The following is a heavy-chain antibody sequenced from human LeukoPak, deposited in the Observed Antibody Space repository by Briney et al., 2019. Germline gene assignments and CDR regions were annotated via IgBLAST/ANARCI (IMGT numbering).Heavy chain of an antibody. V-gene: IGHV3-33*06. J-gene: IGHJ4*02. Sequence: GRSLRLSCAASGFTFRNYGMHWVRQAPGKELEWVAVIWYDGSNKYYADSVKGRFTFSRDNSKNTLYLQMNSLRAEDTAVYYCAKEYCSNSVCHSLDYWGQGTLVTVSS. D-gene: IGHD2-8*01. CDR1: GFTFRNYG. CDR3: AKEYCSNSVCHSLDY. CDR2: IWYDGSNK.